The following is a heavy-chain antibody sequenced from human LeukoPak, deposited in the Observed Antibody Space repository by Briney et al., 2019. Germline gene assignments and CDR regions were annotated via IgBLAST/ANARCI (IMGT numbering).Heavy chain of an antibody. D-gene: IGHD2-21*02. CDR2: ISGSGIST. J-gene: IGHJ4*02. CDR3: AREIVVVTATRGYFDY. V-gene: IGHV3-23*01. Sequence: PGGSLRLSCAASGFTFSSYAMNWVRQAPGKGLEWVSHISGSGISTYYADSVKGRFTISRDDAKNSLYLQMNSLRAEDTAVYYCAREIVVVTATRGYFDYWGQGTLVTVSS. CDR1: GFTFSSYA.